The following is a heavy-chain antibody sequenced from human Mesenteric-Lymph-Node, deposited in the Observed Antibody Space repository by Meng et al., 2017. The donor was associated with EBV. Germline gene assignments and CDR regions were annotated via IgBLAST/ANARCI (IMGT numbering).Heavy chain of an antibody. J-gene: IGHJ4*02. V-gene: IGHV4-30-4*01. CDR3: ARVEQWLLYFDY. CDR1: GGSISSGGYY. CDR2: IYYSGST. Sequence: QVQRRESGPGPVKPSQTLSLTCAVSGGSISSGGYYWSWIRQPPGKGLEWIGYIYYSGSTYYNPSLKSRVTISVDTSKNQFSLKLSSVTAADTAVYYCARVEQWLLYFDYWGQGTLVTVSS. D-gene: IGHD6-19*01.